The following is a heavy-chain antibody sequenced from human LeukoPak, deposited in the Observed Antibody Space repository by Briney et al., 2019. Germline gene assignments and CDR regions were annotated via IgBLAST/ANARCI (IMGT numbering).Heavy chain of an antibody. CDR3: ARVVPSLLVDY. CDR2: IYHSGST. V-gene: IGHV4-38-2*02. D-gene: IGHD6-6*01. CDR1: GYSISSGYY. J-gene: IGHJ4*02. Sequence: KASETLSLTCTVSGYSISSGYYWGWIRQPPGKGLEWIGSIYHSGSTYYNPSLKSRVTISVDTSKNQFSLKLSSVTAADTAVYYCARVVPSLLVDYWGQGTLVTVSS.